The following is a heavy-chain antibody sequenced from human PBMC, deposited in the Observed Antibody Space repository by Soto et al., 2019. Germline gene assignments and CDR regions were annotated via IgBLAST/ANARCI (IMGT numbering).Heavy chain of an antibody. CDR1: GGSISSSSYY. CDR3: ARLGYCSSTSCYLVSSVLVY. CDR2: IYYSGST. D-gene: IGHD2-2*01. V-gene: IGHV4-39*01. J-gene: IGHJ4*02. Sequence: SETLSLTCTVSGGSISSSSYYWGWIRQPPGKGLEWIGSIYYSGSTYYNPSLKSRVTISVDTSKNQFSLKLSSVTAADTAVYYCARLGYCSSTSCYLVSSVLVYWGQGTLVTVSS.